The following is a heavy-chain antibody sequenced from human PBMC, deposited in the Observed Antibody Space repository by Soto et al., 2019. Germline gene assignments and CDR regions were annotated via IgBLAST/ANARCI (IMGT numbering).Heavy chain of an antibody. CDR1: GGSICNFY. Sequence: SETPSLTCTFSGGSICNFYCTVILHPPGKRLEWIGYITYSGNINYNPSIKSRVSISVDTSKNQLSLNLTSVTAADTAVYYCARATMVLSRPYFHSWGKGHPVTV. J-gene: IGHJ4*02. V-gene: IGHV4-59*01. CDR3: ARATMVLSRPYFHS. D-gene: IGHD2-8*01. CDR2: ITYSGNI.